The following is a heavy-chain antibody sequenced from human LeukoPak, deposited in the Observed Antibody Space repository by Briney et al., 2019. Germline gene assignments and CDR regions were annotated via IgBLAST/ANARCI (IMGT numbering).Heavy chain of an antibody. CDR1: GYTFISYG. D-gene: IGHD2-15*01. V-gene: IGHV1-69*13. J-gene: IGHJ4*02. Sequence: SVKVSCKASGYTFISYGISWVRQAPGQGLEWMGGIIPIFGTANYAQKFQGRVTITADESTSTAYMELSSLRSEDTAVYYCARDRLTYCSGGSCYSFKSSPILYYFDYWGQGTLVTVSS. CDR2: IIPIFGTA. CDR3: ARDRLTYCSGGSCYSFKSSPILYYFDY.